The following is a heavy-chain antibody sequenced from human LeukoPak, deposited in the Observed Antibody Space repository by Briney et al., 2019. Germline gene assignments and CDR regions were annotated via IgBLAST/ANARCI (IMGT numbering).Heavy chain of an antibody. CDR3: ARGHDCGDYGWSNGQYYFDY. D-gene: IGHD4-17*01. CDR1: GYTFTSYG. V-gene: IGHV1-18*01. Sequence: ASVKVSCKASGYTFTSYGISWVRQAPGQGLEWMGWISAYNGNTNYAQKLQGRVTMTTDTSTSTAYMELRSLRSDDTAVYYCARGHDCGDYGWSNGQYYFDYWGQGTLVTVSS. J-gene: IGHJ4*02. CDR2: ISAYNGNT.